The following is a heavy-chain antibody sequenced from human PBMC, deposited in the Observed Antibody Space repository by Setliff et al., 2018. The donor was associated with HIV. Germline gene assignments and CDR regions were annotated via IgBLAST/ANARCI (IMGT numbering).Heavy chain of an antibody. D-gene: IGHD6-19*01. J-gene: IGHJ3*02. CDR3: ILLGMAGAFDI. CDR2: IKSKTDGGTT. V-gene: IGHV3-15*01. Sequence: GGSLRLSCAASGFTFSNAWMSWVRQAPGKGLEWVGRIKSKTDGGTTDYAAPVKGRFTISRDDSKNTLYLQMNSLKTEDTAVYYCILLGMAGAFDIWGQGTMVTVSS. CDR1: GFTFSNAW.